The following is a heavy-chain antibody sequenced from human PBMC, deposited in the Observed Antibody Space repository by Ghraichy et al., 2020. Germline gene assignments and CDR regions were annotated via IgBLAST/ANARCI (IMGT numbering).Heavy chain of an antibody. CDR1: GYTFTSYA. CDR2: INAGNGNT. Sequence: ASVKVSCKASGYTFTSYAMHWVRQAPGQRLEWMGWINAGNGNTKYSQKFQGRVTITRDTSASTAYMELSSLRSEDTAVYYCAREGGDYGGNPSVDYWGQGTLVTVSS. V-gene: IGHV1-3*01. CDR3: AREGGDYGGNPSVDY. J-gene: IGHJ4*02. D-gene: IGHD4-23*01.